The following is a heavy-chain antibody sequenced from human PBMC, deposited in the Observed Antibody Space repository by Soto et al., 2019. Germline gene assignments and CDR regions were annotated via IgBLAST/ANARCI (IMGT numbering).Heavy chain of an antibody. CDR2: ISSSGGGT. CDR3: AKDIGFRRVGYFDH. D-gene: IGHD2-15*01. CDR1: GFTFSSYA. J-gene: IGHJ4*02. V-gene: IGHV3-23*01. Sequence: PGGSLRLSCAASGFTFSSYAMSWVRQAPGKGLEWVSSISSSGGGTYYADSVKGRFTISRENSKNTLCLQMNSLRAEDTAVYYCAKDIGFRRVGYFDHWGQGT.